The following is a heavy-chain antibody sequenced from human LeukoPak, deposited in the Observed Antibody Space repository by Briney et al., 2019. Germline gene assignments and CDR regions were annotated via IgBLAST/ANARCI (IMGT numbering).Heavy chain of an antibody. CDR2: INPSGGST. V-gene: IGHV1-46*01. CDR1: GYTFTSYY. CDR3: ARDPFPAYDSSGYYED. J-gene: IGHJ4*02. D-gene: IGHD3-22*01. Sequence: ASVKVSCKASGYTFTSYYMHWVRQAPGQGLEWMGIINPSGGSTSYAQKFQGRVTMTRDTSTSTVYMELSSLRSEDTAVYYCARDPFPAYDSSGYYEDWGQGTLVTVSS.